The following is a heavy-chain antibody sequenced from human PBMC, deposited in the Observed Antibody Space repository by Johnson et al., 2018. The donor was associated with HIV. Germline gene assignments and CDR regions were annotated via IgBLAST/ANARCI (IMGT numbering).Heavy chain of an antibody. J-gene: IGHJ3*02. Sequence: EQLVESGGGLVQPGGSLRLSCSASGFSVSSNYMSWVRQAPGKGLAWVSSIYCGGRTYYADSVKGRFTISRDNSKNTLYLQMGSLRAEDMAVYYCAKDLHDNSGWRGAFDIWGQGTMVTVYS. CDR2: IYCGGRT. V-gene: IGHV3-66*01. CDR1: GFSVSSNY. D-gene: IGHD6-19*01. CDR3: AKDLHDNSGWRGAFDI.